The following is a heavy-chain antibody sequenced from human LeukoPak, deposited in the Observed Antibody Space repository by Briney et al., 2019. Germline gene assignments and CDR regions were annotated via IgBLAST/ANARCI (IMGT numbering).Heavy chain of an antibody. CDR3: AGRARYNWNGGY. V-gene: IGHV4-34*01. J-gene: IGHJ4*02. D-gene: IGHD1-1*01. CDR1: GGSFSGYY. Sequence: PSETLSLTCAVYGGSFSGYYWSWIRQPPGKGLEWIGEINHSGSTNYNPSLKSRVTISVDTSKNQFSLKLSSVTAANTAVYYCAGRARYNWNGGYWGQGTLVTVSS. CDR2: INHSGST.